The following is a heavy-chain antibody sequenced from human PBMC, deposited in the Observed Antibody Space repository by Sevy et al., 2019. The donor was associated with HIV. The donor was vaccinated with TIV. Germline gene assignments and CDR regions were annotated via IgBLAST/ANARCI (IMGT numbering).Heavy chain of an antibody. CDR3: ARDQYYGIGTGLYAIDV. V-gene: IGHV4-61*01. CDR1: GASVSAANDY. CDR2: VYYFGST. Sequence: SETLSLTCSVSGASVSAANDYWSWIRQPPGKGLEWIGNVYYFGSTNYNPSLKSRVTISLDTSKKQFSLKLSSVTAADTAVYYCARDQYYGIGTGLYAIDVWGQGTTVTVSS. J-gene: IGHJ6*02. D-gene: IGHD3-9*01.